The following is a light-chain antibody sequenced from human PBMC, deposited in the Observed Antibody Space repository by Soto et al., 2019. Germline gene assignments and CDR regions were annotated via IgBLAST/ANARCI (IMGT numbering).Light chain of an antibody. J-gene: IGKJ1*01. CDR2: KAS. CDR3: QQYNNYPWT. CDR1: QSISSW. V-gene: IGKV1-5*03. Sequence: DIQMTQSPSTLSASVGDRVTITCRASQSISSWLAWYQQKPGKAPKLLIYKASSLESGVPSRFSGSGSGTEFTLTMSSLQPDDFATYDCQQYNNYPWTFGQGTKVEIK.